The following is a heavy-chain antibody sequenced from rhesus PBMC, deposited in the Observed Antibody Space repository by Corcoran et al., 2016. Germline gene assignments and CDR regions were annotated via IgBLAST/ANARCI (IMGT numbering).Heavy chain of an antibody. D-gene: IGHD3-16*01. CDR2: ISYTGGST. Sequence: EVQLVETGGGLVQPGGSLRLSCAASGFTFSSFGMSRVRQAPGKGLEWVSGISYTGGSTYYADSVKGRFTISRDNSKNTLSLQMNSLRAEDTAVYYCAKDLYYSGSYYPIDYWGQGVLVTVSS. CDR1: GFTFSSFG. J-gene: IGHJ4*01. V-gene: IGHV3S5*01. CDR3: AKDLYYSGSYYPIDY.